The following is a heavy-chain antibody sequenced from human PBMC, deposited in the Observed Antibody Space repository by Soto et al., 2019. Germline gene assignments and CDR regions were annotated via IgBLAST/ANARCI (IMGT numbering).Heavy chain of an antibody. CDR1: GYTFNTYV. CDR3: ARVKAVAGIPLSVGY. Sequence: GASVKVSCKASGYTFNTYVMHWLRQAPEQRLEWMGWINAANGNTKYSQNFQGRVTLTRNTSASTVYMELSGLTSEDTAVYYCARVKAVAGIPLSVGYWGQGTLVTVSS. D-gene: IGHD6-19*01. V-gene: IGHV1-3*01. J-gene: IGHJ4*02. CDR2: INAANGNT.